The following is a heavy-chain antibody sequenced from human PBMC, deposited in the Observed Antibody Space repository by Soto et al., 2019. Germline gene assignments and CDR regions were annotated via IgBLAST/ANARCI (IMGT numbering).Heavy chain of an antibody. Sequence: GGSLRLSCAASGFNFASFVMHWVRQAPGKGLEYVSGIWTDSSRRAYAGSVKGRFIISRDNAKNALYLQMNSLRTDDTAFYYCVKDLPNSSVDHWGQGTLVTVSS. V-gene: IGHV3-9*01. CDR1: GFNFASFV. CDR3: VKDLPNSSVDH. D-gene: IGHD2-15*01. CDR2: IWTDSSRR. J-gene: IGHJ4*02.